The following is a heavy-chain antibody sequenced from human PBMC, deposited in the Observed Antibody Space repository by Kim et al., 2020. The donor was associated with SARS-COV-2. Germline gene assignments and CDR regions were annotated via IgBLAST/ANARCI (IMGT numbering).Heavy chain of an antibody. V-gene: IGHV3-30-3*01. Sequence: GGSLRLSCEVSGFTFSSYAMHWVRQAPGKGLAWVAVISYDGRSKYYADSVKGRFTVSRDNSKNTLYLQMKSLRAEDTAVYYCARDPTAIIQYYLDHWGQGTLVTVSS. CDR3: ARDPTAIIQYYLDH. CDR1: GFTFSSYA. J-gene: IGHJ4*02. D-gene: IGHD5-18*01. CDR2: ISYDGRSK.